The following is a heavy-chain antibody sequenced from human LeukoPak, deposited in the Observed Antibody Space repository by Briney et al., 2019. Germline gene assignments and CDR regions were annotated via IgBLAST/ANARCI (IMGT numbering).Heavy chain of an antibody. D-gene: IGHD4-23*01. CDR1: GGSISSYY. J-gene: IGHJ4*02. CDR3: ARGGTVGNAWDY. CDR2: IHSSANT. Sequence: SETLSLTCTVSGGSISSYYWSWLRQPPGEGLEWLGYIHSSANTNYNPSLKSRVTISVDTSKNQFSLKLSSVTAADTAVYYCARGGTVGNAWDYWGQGTLVTVSS. V-gene: IGHV4-59*01.